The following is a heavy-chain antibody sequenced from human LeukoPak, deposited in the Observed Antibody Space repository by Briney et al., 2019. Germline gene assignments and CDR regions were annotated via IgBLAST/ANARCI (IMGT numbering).Heavy chain of an antibody. CDR1: AYTFSNYW. D-gene: IGHD4-23*01. Sequence: GGSLRLSCAASAYTFSNYWMHWFRQAPGKGLVWVSRINRDGSSTDYADSVKGRFTISRDNTKNTLYLQMNSLRVEDTAVYYCATDYGGNSEGLFDYWGQGTLVTVSS. CDR3: ATDYGGNSEGLFDY. J-gene: IGHJ4*02. V-gene: IGHV3-74*01. CDR2: INRDGSST.